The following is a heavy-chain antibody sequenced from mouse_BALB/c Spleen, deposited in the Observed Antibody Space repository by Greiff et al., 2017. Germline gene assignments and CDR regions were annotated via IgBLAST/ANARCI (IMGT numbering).Heavy chain of an antibody. V-gene: IGHV1-9*01. D-gene: IGHD1-3*01. CDR2: ILPGSGST. Sequence: VQLQQSGAELMKPGASVKISCKATGYTFSSYWIEWVKQRPGHGLEWIGEILPGSGSTNYNEKFKGKATFTADTSSNTAYMQLSSLTSEDSAVYYCARVGSSAWFAYWGQGTLVTVSA. J-gene: IGHJ3*01. CDR3: ARVGSSAWFAY. CDR1: GYTFSSYW.